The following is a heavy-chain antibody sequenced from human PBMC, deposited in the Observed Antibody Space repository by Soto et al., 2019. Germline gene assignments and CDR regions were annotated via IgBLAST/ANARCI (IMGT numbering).Heavy chain of an antibody. J-gene: IGHJ6*02. V-gene: IGHV1-69*05. D-gene: IGHD6-19*01. CDR2: IIPIFGTA. Sequence: QVQLVQSGAEVKKPGSSVKVSCKASGGTFSSYAISWVRQAPGQGLEWMGGIIPIFGTANYAQKFQGRVTITXXEXTXXAYMELGSLRSEDTAVYYCARDRGDGWPGYYGMDVWGQGTTVTVSS. CDR3: ARDRGDGWPGYYGMDV. CDR1: GGTFSSYA.